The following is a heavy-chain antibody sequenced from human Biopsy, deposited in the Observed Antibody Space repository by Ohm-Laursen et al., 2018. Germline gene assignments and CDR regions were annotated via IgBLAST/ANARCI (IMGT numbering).Heavy chain of an antibody. V-gene: IGHV1-18*01. D-gene: IGHD3-9*01. Sequence: GSSVKVSCKASGYTFTNYGISWVRQAPGQGLEWMGWISPYNGDTDYAQKLQGRVTMTRDTSISTAYMEVSSLRSDDTAVYYCAIDGNDFLTDYLKIDQWGQGTLVTVSS. CDR1: GYTFTNYG. J-gene: IGHJ4*02. CDR2: ISPYNGDT. CDR3: AIDGNDFLTDYLKIDQ.